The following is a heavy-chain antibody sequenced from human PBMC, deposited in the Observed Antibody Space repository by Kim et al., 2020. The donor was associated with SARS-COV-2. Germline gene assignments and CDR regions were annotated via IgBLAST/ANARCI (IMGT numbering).Heavy chain of an antibody. V-gene: IGHV1-46*01. CDR1: GYTFTSYY. J-gene: IGHJ5*02. CDR3: ARARPAVTGRLRFLEWFLVPNWFDP. D-gene: IGHD3-3*01. Sequence: ASVKVSCKASGYTFTSYYMHWVRQAPGQGLEWMGIINPSGGSTSYAQKFQGRVTMTRDTSTSTVYMELSSLRSEDTAVYYCARARPAVTGRLRFLEWFLVPNWFDPWGQGTLVTVSS. CDR2: INPSGGST.